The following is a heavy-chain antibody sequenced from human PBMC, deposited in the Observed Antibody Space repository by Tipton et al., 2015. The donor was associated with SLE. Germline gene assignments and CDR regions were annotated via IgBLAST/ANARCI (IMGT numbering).Heavy chain of an antibody. D-gene: IGHD5-12*01. CDR1: GGSISSGGYY. V-gene: IGHV4-31*03. CDR3: ARGGDRGYSGYDPTHFDY. Sequence: PGLVKPSETLSLTCTVSGGSISSGGYYWSWIRQHPGKGLEWIGYIYYSGSTYYNPSLKSRVTISVDTSKNQFSLKLSSVTAADTAVYYCARGGDRGYSGYDPTHFDYWGQGTLVTVSS. CDR2: IYYSGST. J-gene: IGHJ4*02.